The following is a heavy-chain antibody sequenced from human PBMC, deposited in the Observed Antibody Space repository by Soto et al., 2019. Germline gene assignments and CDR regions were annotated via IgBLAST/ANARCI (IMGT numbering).Heavy chain of an antibody. CDR1: GFIFSNYV. D-gene: IGHD2-21*01. V-gene: IGHV3-30-3*01. J-gene: IGHJ4*02. CDR2: MSYDGTTK. Sequence: ESGGGVVQPGRSLRLSCAASGFIFSNYVMYWVRQAPGKGLEWVAFMSYDGTTKYYADSVKGRFTISRDNSKNTLYLQMNNLRAEDTGVYYCAREVLWSRYFDYWGQGTLVTVSS. CDR3: AREVLWSRYFDY.